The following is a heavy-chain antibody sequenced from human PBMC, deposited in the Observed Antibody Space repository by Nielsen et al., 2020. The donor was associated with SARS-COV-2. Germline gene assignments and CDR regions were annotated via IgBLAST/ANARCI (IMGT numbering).Heavy chain of an antibody. CDR3: VRDGYFSGYPRSFDY. CDR2: ISAYNGNT. J-gene: IGHJ4*02. V-gene: IGHV1-18*01. D-gene: IGHD3-22*01. Sequence: ASVKVSCKASGYTFTSYGISWVRQAPGQGLEWMGWISAYNGNTNYAQKLQGRVTMTTDTSTSTAYMELRSLRSDDTAVYYCVRDGYFSGYPRSFDYWGQGTLVTVSS. CDR1: GYTFTSYG.